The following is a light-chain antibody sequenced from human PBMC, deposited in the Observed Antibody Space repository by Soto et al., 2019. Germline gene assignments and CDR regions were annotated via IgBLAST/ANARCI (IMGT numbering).Light chain of an antibody. Sequence: DTQMTQSPSSLSASLGDIVTITCRASQDIKTYLAWYQQKAVKGPRLLIYAASTLQSGVPSRFSGSGSGTAFTLTISSLQPEDVAIDYCQKYNSAPCTFGQGTKVDIK. J-gene: IGKJ1*01. CDR3: QKYNSAPCT. CDR1: QDIKTY. V-gene: IGKV1-27*01. CDR2: AAS.